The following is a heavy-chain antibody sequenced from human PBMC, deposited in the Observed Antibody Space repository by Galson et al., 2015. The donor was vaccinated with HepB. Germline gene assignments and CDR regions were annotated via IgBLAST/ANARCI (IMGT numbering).Heavy chain of an antibody. D-gene: IGHD2-2*01. V-gene: IGHV5-51*01. Sequence: QSGAEVKKPGESLKISCKGSGYSFTSYWIGWVRQMPGKGLEWMGIIYPGDSDTRYSPSFQGQVTISADKSISTAYLQWSSLKASDTAMYYCARHLGDIVVVPAAPMGGYGMDVWGQGTTVTVSS. CDR1: GYSFTSYW. CDR3: ARHLGDIVVVPAAPMGGYGMDV. CDR2: IYPGDSDT. J-gene: IGHJ6*02.